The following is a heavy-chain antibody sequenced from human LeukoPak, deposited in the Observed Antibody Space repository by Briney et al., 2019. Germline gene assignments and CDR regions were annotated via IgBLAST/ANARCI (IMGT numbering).Heavy chain of an antibody. CDR2: ISGTGGST. CDR1: GFTFSSYA. V-gene: IGHV3-23*01. Sequence: GGSLRLSCAASGFTFSSYAMSWVRQAPGERLEWVSAISGTGGSTYYADSVKGRFTISRDNSKDTLYLQMNSLRAEDKAVYYCAKVRDNWGFDYWGQGTLVTVSS. D-gene: IGHD7-27*01. J-gene: IGHJ4*02. CDR3: AKVRDNWGFDY.